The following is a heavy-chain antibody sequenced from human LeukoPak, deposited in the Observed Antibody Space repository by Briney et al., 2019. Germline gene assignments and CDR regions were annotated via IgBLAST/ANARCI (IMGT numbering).Heavy chain of an antibody. J-gene: IGHJ4*02. V-gene: IGHV3-74*01. CDR2: IITEGSGT. CDR1: GFAFSSHW. D-gene: IGHD6-19*01. Sequence: GGSLRLSCAASGFAFSSHWMHWVRQAPGEGLVWVARIITEGSGTGYADSVKGRFTISRDSAKNTVYLQMNSLRAEDTAVYYCARDSIGWYGIDYWGQGTLVTVSS. CDR3: ARDSIGWYGIDY.